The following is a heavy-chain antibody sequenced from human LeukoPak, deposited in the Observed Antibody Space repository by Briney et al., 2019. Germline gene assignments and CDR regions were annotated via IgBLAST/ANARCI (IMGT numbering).Heavy chain of an antibody. Sequence: PSETLSLTCAVYGGSFSGYYWSWIRQPPGKGLEWIGEINHSGSTNYNPSLKSRVSISVDSSKNQFSLKVSSVTAADTAVYYCARGSDTAAGLYGGQGTGVTVSS. J-gene: IGHJ4*02. CDR2: INHSGST. V-gene: IGHV4-34*01. D-gene: IGHD6-13*01. CDR3: ARGSDTAAGLY. CDR1: GGSFSGYY.